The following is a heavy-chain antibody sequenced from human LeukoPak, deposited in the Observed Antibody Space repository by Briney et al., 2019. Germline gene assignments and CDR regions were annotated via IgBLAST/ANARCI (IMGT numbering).Heavy chain of an antibody. CDR3: ARDNWNYGSSMDV. Sequence: SETLSLTCTVSGGSVSSYYWSWIRQPPGKGMEWIGYIYYSGSTNYNPSLKSRVTISVDTSKNQFSLKLSSVTAADTAVYHCARDNWNYGSSMDVWGQGTTVTVSS. D-gene: IGHD1-7*01. CDR2: IYYSGST. J-gene: IGHJ6*02. V-gene: IGHV4-59*02. CDR1: GGSVSSYY.